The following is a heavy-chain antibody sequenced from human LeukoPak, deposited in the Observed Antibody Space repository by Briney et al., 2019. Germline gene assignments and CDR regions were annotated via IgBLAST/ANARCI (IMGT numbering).Heavy chain of an antibody. Sequence: GGSLRLSCAASGFAFNKYWMNWVRQAPGKGLEWVGNIKQDGSEKYYVDSVKGRFTISRDNAKNSVYLQMNSLTAEDTGLYYCARDATTTVGWVYMDVWGKGTTVTISS. CDR3: ARDATTTVGWVYMDV. V-gene: IGHV3-7*01. D-gene: IGHD4-11*01. J-gene: IGHJ6*03. CDR1: GFAFNKYW. CDR2: IKQDGSEK.